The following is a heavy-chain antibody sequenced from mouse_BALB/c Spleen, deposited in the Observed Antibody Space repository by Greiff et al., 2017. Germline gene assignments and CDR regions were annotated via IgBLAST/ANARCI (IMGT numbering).Heavy chain of an antibody. CDR1: GYTFTSYV. D-gene: IGHD2-14*01. CDR3: AKGGYRYEDYAMDY. CDR2: INPYNDGT. V-gene: IGHV1-14*01. Sequence: VHVKQSGPELVKPGASVKMSCKASGYTFTSYVMHWVKQKPGQGLEWIGYINPYNDGTKYNEKFKGKATLTSDKSSSTAYMELSSLTSEDSAVYYCAKGGYRYEDYAMDYWGQGTSVTVSS. J-gene: IGHJ4*01.